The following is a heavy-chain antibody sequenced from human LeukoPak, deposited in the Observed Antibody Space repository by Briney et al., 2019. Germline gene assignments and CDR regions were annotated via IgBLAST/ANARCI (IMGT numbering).Heavy chain of an antibody. CDR1: GFTFDDYA. D-gene: IGHD2/OR15-2a*01. Sequence: GGSLRLSCAASGFTFDDYAMHWVRQAPGKGLEWVSGISWNSGSIGYADSVKGRFTISRDNAKNSLYLQMNSLRAEDMALYYCAKSASSRIGSFDYWGQGTLVTVSS. V-gene: IGHV3-9*03. J-gene: IGHJ4*02. CDR2: ISWNSGSI. CDR3: AKSASSRIGSFDY.